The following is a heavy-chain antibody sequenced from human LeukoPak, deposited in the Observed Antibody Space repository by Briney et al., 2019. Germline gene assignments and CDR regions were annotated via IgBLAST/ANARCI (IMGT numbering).Heavy chain of an antibody. CDR3: AKNLGYYYDTRGLDY. J-gene: IGHJ4*02. D-gene: IGHD3-22*01. CDR1: GFTFSSYS. V-gene: IGHV3-21*01. Sequence: PGGSLRLSCAASGFTFSSYSMNWVRQAPGKGLEWVSSISSRSNYIYYADSVKGRFTISRDNAKNSLYLQMNSLRAEDTAVYYCAKNLGYYYDTRGLDYWGQGTLVTVSS. CDR2: ISSRSNYI.